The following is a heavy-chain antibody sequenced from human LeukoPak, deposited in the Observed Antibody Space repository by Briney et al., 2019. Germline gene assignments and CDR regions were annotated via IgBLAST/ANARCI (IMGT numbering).Heavy chain of an antibody. D-gene: IGHD6-13*01. Sequence: PGGSLGLSCAASGFTFSSYSMNWVRQAPGKGLEWVSSISSSSSYIYYADSVKGRFTISRDNAKNSLYLQMNSLRAEDTAVYYCARKAAAGTWFDPWGQGTLVTVSS. CDR1: GFTFSSYS. CDR2: ISSSSSYI. CDR3: ARKAAAGTWFDP. V-gene: IGHV3-21*01. J-gene: IGHJ5*02.